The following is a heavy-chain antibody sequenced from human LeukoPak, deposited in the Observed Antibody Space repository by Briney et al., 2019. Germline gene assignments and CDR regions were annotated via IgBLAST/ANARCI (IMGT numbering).Heavy chain of an antibody. CDR3: ARVGTAMVTIVAPYYMDV. V-gene: IGHV3-21*01. D-gene: IGHD5-18*01. Sequence: PGGSLRLSCAASGFTFSRYSMNWVRQAPGKGLEWVSSISSSSYIYYSDSVQGRFTISRHNAKHSLSLQMNSLRAEDTAVYYCARVGTAMVTIVAPYYMDVWGKGTTVTVSS. CDR1: GFTFSRYS. CDR2: ISSSSYI. J-gene: IGHJ6*03.